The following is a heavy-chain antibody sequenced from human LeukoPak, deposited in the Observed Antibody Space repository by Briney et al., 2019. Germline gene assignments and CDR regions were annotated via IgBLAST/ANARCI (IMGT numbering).Heavy chain of an antibody. V-gene: IGHV1-2*02. CDR1: GYTFTGYY. Sequence: ASVKVSCKASGYTFTGYYMHWVRQAPGQGLEWMGWINPNSGGTNYAQKFQGRVTMTRDTSISTAYMELRSLRSDDTAVYYCASVPQRGPYYFDYWGQGTLVTVSS. D-gene: IGHD1-1*01. J-gene: IGHJ4*02. CDR2: INPNSGGT. CDR3: ASVPQRGPYYFDY.